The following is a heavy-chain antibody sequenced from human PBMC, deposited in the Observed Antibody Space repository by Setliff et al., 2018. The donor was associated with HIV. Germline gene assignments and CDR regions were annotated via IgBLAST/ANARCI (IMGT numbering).Heavy chain of an antibody. CDR2: IYYSGNT. CDR1: GGSFSGYY. CDR3: ARVPTSSWYVTTQRTKEYFHH. Sequence: SETLSLTCAVYGGSFSGYYWGWIRQPPGKGLEWIGSIYYSGNTYYNPSLKSRVTISEDTSRNQFSLRLSSVTAADTAIYYCARVPTSSWYVTTQRTKEYFHHWGQGTLVTVSS. V-gene: IGHV4-34*01. J-gene: IGHJ1*01. D-gene: IGHD6-13*01.